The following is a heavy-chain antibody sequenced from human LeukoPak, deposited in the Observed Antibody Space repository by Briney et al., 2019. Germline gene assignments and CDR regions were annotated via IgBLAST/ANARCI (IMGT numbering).Heavy chain of an antibody. J-gene: IGHJ6*03. D-gene: IGHD3-10*01. Sequence: SETLSLTCTVSGGSISSYYWSWIRQPPGKGLEWIGYIYYSGSTNYNPSLKSRVTISVDTSKNQFSLKLSSVTAADTAVYYCARVYYGSGSYYSYYHYMDVWGKGTTVTISS. CDR1: GGSISSYY. CDR3: ARVYYGSGSYYSYYHYMDV. CDR2: IYYSGST. V-gene: IGHV4-59*01.